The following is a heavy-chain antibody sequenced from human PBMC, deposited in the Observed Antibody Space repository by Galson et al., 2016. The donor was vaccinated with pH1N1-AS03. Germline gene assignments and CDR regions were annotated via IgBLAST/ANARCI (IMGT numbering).Heavy chain of an antibody. D-gene: IGHD1-26*01. V-gene: IGHV3-7*03. CDR1: GLTFSDHW. CDR2: IKQDGSDT. Sequence: LRLSCAASGLTFSDHWMSWVRQAPGKGLEWVANIKQDGSDTNYVDSVRDRFTISRDNVNNLLYLQMNSLRVEDTAVYYCAVDSYSRATYWGQGALVTVSS. CDR3: AVDSYSRATY. J-gene: IGHJ4*02.